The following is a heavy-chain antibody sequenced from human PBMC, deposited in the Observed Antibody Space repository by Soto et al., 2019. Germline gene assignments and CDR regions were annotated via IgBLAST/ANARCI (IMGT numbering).Heavy chain of an antibody. CDR1: GFDFTYYA. Sequence: VQLVESGGGAVQPGESLRLSCVASGFDFTYYAMHWVRQAPGKGLESVAVMSSDGSKIHHTDSVKGRFTISRDNSKNTLYLQMNSLRKEDTAFYFCAKDEGVGGTLGLFDYWGQGTLVSVSS. D-gene: IGHD1-26*01. CDR2: MSSDGSKI. V-gene: IGHV3-30*18. J-gene: IGHJ4*02. CDR3: AKDEGVGGTLGLFDY.